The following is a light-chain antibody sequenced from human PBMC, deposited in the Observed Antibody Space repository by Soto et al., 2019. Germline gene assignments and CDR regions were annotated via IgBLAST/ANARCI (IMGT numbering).Light chain of an antibody. J-gene: IGLJ1*01. Sequence: QSVLTQPPSVSEAPRQRVTISCSGSSSNIGNNGVNWYQQFPGKAPKLLIYYDDLKPSGVSDRFPGSKSGTSASLVIRGLQSDDEADYYCAAWDDSLNAYVFGIGTKVTVL. CDR2: YDD. CDR1: SSNIGNNG. CDR3: AAWDDSLNAYV. V-gene: IGLV1-36*01.